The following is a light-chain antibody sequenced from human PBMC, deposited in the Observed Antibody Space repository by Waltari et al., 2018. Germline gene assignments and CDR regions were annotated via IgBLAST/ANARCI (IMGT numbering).Light chain of an antibody. V-gene: IGKV1-39*01. CDR3: QQSYSPPFT. J-gene: IGKJ2*01. CDR1: QSINTY. CDR2: AAS. Sequence: DIQMTQSPSSLYASVGERVTITCRTGQSINTYLNWYQQKPGKAPRFLIYAASTLLSGVPSRFSGSGSGTYFTLTINGLQAEDSATYYCQQSYSPPFTFGQGTSLEI.